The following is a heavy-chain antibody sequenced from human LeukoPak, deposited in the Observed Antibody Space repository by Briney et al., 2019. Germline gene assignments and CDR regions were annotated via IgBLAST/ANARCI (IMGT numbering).Heavy chain of an antibody. J-gene: IGHJ6*03. CDR2: IYYSGST. V-gene: IGHV4-59*12. CDR1: GGSISSYY. Sequence: SETLSLTCTVSGGSISSYYWSWIRQPPGKGLEWIGYIYYSGSTNYNPSLKSRVTISVDTSKNQFSLKLSSVTAADTAVYYCAREKYGAAAGPHYYYYYMDVWGKGTTVTISS. CDR3: AREKYGAAAGPHYYYYYMDV. D-gene: IGHD6-13*01.